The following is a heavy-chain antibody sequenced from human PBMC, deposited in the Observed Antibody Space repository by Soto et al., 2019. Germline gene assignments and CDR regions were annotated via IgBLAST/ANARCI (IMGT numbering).Heavy chain of an antibody. Sequence: VSLRLSCEVSGFSCSGDGVSWFRQAPGKGLEWVSTLGGADGGTCYADSVKGRFTISRDNSKDTLYLQMNNLRAEDTHLYYCAKGRVIATFGGVIVKYYFASWVQGT. V-gene: IGHV3-23*01. CDR2: LGGADGGT. D-gene: IGHD3-16*02. CDR1: GFSCSGDG. J-gene: IGHJ4*02. CDR3: AKGRVIATFGGVIVKYYFAS.